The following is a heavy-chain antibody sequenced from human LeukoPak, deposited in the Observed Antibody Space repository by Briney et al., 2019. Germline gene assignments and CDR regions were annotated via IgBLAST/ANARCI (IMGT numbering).Heavy chain of an antibody. J-gene: IGHJ4*02. CDR1: GFTFSNYA. V-gene: IGHV3-23*01. D-gene: IGHD3-22*01. CDR2: ISDSGGST. CDR3: ARDGSNYYDSSGAAYYFDY. Sequence: GGSLRLSCAASGFTFSNYAMSWVRQAPGKGLEWVSSISDSGGSTYYADSVKGRFTISRENAKNSLYLLMHSLRAEDTAVYYCARDGSNYYDSSGAAYYFDYWGQGNLVTVSS.